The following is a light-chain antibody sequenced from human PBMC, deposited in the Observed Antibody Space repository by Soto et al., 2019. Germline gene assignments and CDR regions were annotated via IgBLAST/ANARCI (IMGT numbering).Light chain of an antibody. J-gene: IGKJ4*01. CDR2: DAS. CDR1: QGISSW. CDR3: QQANSFPLT. Sequence: DIQMAPSPCSGSDSVGDRVTITCRASQGISSWLAWYQQKPEKAPKLVIYDASSLQSGVPSRFSGSGSGTDFTLTISSLQPEDFATYYCQQANSFPLTVGGGTKVDIK. V-gene: IGKV1-12*01.